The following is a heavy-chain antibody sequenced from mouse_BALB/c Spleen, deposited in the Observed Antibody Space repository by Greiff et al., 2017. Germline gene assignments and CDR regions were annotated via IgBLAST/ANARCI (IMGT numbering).Heavy chain of an antibody. CDR3: ARSGGNYNFDY. Sequence: EVHLVESGGGLVKLGGSLKLSCAASGFTFSSYYMSWVRQTPEKRLELVAAINSNGGSTYYPDTVKGRFTISRDNAKNTLYLQMTSLRSEDTAMYYCARSGGNYNFDYWGQGTTLTVSS. CDR1: GFTFSSYY. CDR2: INSNGGST. J-gene: IGHJ2*01. D-gene: IGHD2-1*01. V-gene: IGHV5-6-2*01.